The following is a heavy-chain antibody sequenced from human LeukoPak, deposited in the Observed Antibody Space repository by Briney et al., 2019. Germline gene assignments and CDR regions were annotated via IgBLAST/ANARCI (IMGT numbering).Heavy chain of an antibody. CDR2: INGDGSTT. J-gene: IGHJ4*02. CDR1: GFTFSNYW. Sequence: GGSLRLSCAASGFTFSNYWIHWVRQAPGKGLVWVSRINGDGSTTIYADSVKGRFTISRDNAKNTLYLQMDSLRAEDSAVYYCASSNWNYYNYWGQGTLVTVSS. D-gene: IGHD1-20*01. V-gene: IGHV3-74*01. CDR3: ASSNWNYYNY.